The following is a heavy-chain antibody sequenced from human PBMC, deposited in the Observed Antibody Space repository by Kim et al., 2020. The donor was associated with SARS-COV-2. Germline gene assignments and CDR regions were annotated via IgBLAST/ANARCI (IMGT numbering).Heavy chain of an antibody. Sequence: GKGRFTISRDNAKNTLYLQMNSLRVEDTAVYYCAKGRWISYGSGTDAFDIWGQGTMVTVSS. CDR3: AKGRWISYGSGTDAFDI. J-gene: IGHJ3*02. D-gene: IGHD3-10*01. V-gene: IGHV3-23*01.